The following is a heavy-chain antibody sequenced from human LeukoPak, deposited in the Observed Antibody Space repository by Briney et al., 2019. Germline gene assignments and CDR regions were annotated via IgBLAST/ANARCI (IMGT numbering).Heavy chain of an antibody. V-gene: IGHV3-48*02. CDR2: ISSSSSTI. CDR1: GLTVSSYS. J-gene: IGHJ4*02. Sequence: GGSLRLSCVASGLTVSSYSMNWVRQAPGKGLEWVSYISSSSSTIYYADSVKGRFTISRDNAKNSLDLQMNSLRDEDTAVYYCARARASGRSGFDYWGQGTLVTVSS. CDR3: ARARASGRSGFDY. D-gene: IGHD2-15*01.